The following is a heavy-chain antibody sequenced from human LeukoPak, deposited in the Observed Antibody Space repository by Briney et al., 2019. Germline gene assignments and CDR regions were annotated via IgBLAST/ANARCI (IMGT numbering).Heavy chain of an antibody. CDR2: IYHSGST. D-gene: IGHD5-24*01. CDR3: ARGEMATIEN. V-gene: IGHV4-59*01. Sequence: SETLSLTCTVSGGSISSYYWSWIRQPPGKGLEWIGYIYHSGSTNYNPSLKSRVTISVDTSKNQFSLKLSSVTAADTAVYYCARGEMATIENWGQGTLVTVSS. J-gene: IGHJ4*02. CDR1: GGSISSYY.